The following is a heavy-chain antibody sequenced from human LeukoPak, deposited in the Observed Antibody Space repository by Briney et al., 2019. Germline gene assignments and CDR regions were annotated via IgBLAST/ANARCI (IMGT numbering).Heavy chain of an antibody. CDR2: IYYSGST. D-gene: IGHD6-19*01. CDR1: GGSISSYY. J-gene: IGHJ6*02. V-gene: IGHV4-59*01. CDR3: ARGIAVAGTSGYYYGMDV. Sequence: SETLSLTCTVSGGSISSYYWSWIRQPPGKGLEWIEHIYYSGSTNYNPSLKSRVTISVDTSKNQFSLKLSSVTAADTAVYYCARGIAVAGTSGYYYGMDVWGQGTTVTVSS.